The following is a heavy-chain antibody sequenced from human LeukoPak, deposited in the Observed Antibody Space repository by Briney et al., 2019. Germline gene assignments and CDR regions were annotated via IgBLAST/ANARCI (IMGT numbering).Heavy chain of an antibody. CDR2: IKQDGSEK. D-gene: IGHD6-13*01. J-gene: IGHJ3*02. V-gene: IGHV3-7*01. Sequence: GGSLRLSCAASGFTFSSYWMSWVRQAPGKGLEWVANIKQDGSEKYYVDSVKGRFTISRDNAKNSLYLQMNSLRAEDTAVYYCAKDGGVYDHDAFDIWGQGTMVTVSS. CDR3: AKDGGVYDHDAFDI. CDR1: GFTFSSYW.